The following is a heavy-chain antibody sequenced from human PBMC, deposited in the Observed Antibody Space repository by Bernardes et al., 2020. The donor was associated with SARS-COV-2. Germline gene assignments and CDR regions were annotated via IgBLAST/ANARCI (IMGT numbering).Heavy chain of an antibody. D-gene: IGHD3-10*01. V-gene: IGHV4-59*01. Sequence: SETLSLTCSVSGDSISSYYWNWIRQPPGKGLEWIGYIYYSGSTFYNPSFKSRVTISIDTSRNQFSLKLSSVTAADTAVYYCATEGGSGSFDYWGQGTLVTVSS. CDR3: ATEGGSGSFDY. CDR1: GDSISSYY. CDR2: IYYSGST. J-gene: IGHJ4*02.